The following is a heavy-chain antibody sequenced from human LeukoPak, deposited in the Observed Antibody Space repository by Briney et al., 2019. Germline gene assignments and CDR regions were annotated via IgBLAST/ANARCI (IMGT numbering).Heavy chain of an antibody. V-gene: IGHV2-70*11. J-gene: IGHJ6*03. D-gene: IGHD3-22*01. CDR3: ARLYDSSGYYYAYYMDV. Sequence: RRSGPALVKPTQTLTLTCTFSGFSLSTSGMCVSWIRQPPGKALEWLARIDWDDDKYYSTSLKTRLTISKDTSKNQVVLTMTNMDPVDTATYYCARLYDSSGYYYAYYMDVWGKGTTVTVSS. CDR1: GFSLSTSGMC. CDR2: IDWDDDK.